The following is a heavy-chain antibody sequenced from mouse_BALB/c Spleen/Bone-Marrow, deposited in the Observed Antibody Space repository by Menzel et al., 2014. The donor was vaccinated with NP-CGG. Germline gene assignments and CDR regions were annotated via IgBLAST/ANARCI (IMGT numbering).Heavy chain of an antibody. Sequence: EVQLQQSGAELVRSGASVKLSCTASGFNIKDYYMHWVKQRPEQGLEWIGWIDPENGDTEYAPKFQGKATMTVDTSSNTAYLQLSSLTSEDTAVYYCNEGYGGYGYWGQGTTLTVSS. J-gene: IGHJ2*01. CDR1: GFNIKDYY. V-gene: IGHV14-4*02. CDR3: NEGYGGYGY. D-gene: IGHD2-13*01. CDR2: IDPENGDT.